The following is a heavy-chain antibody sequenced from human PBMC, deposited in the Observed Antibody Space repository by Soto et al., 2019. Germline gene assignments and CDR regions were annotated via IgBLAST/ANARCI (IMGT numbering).Heavy chain of an antibody. D-gene: IGHD3-9*01. CDR1: GFTFSSYE. J-gene: IGHJ3*02. CDR3: ARDRGRYFDWAPDAFDI. V-gene: IGHV3-48*03. Sequence: GGSLRLSCAASGFTFSSYEMNWVRQAPGKGLEWVSYISSSGSTIYYADSVKGRFTISRDNAKNSLYLQMNSLRAEDTAVYYCARDRGRYFDWAPDAFDIWGQGTMVTVSS. CDR2: ISSSGSTI.